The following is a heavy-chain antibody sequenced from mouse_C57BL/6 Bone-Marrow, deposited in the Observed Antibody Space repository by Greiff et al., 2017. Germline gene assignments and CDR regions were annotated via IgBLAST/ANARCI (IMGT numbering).Heavy chain of an antibody. CDR2: FHPYNDDT. Sequence: QVQLQQSGAELVKPGASVKMSCKASGYTFTTYPIEWMKQNHGKSLEWIGNFHPYNDDTKYNEKFKGKATLTVEKSSSTVYLELSRLTSDDFAVYYCARGYYGSSFYWYFDVWGTGTTVTVSS. V-gene: IGHV1-47*01. J-gene: IGHJ1*03. D-gene: IGHD1-1*01. CDR1: GYTFTTYP. CDR3: ARGYYGSSFYWYFDV.